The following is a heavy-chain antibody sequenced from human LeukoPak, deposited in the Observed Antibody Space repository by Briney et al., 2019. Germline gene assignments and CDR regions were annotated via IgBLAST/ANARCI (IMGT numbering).Heavy chain of an antibody. D-gene: IGHD6-13*01. CDR2: IILIFGTA. Sequence: SVKVSCKASGGTFSSYAISWVRQAPGQGLEWMGGIILIFGTANYAQKFRGRVTITTDESTSTAYMELSSLRSEDTAVYYCARATYSSRLYYYYMDVWGKGTTVTVSS. CDR3: ARATYSSRLYYYYMDV. CDR1: GGTFSSYA. V-gene: IGHV1-69*05. J-gene: IGHJ6*03.